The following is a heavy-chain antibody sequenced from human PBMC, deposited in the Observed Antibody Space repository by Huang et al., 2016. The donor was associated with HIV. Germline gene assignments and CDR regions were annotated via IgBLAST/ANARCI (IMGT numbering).Heavy chain of an antibody. CDR1: GFTFKIYA. D-gene: IGHD1-26*01. Sequence: EVRLLESGGRLVQSGESLRLSCAASGFTFKIYAMSWVRQAPGKGREWVAGISASGETKNYPDSVKGRFTIARDNSRSIRYLQMSSLGVEATAMYYCAKPYSGSSNQVFDYWGQGTMVTVSS. CDR3: AKPYSGSSNQVFDY. J-gene: IGHJ4*02. CDR2: ISASGETK. V-gene: IGHV3-23*01.